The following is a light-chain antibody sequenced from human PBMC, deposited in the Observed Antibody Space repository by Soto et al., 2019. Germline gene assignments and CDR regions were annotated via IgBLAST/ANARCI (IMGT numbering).Light chain of an antibody. J-gene: IGKJ1*01. CDR2: GAS. V-gene: IGKV3-20*01. CDR1: QRISNSF. CDR3: QQYCRSPPSWT. Sequence: ETVLTQSPGTLSLSPGERATLFCRASQRISNSFLAWYQQKPGQAPSLLIFGASSRATGIPDRFSGSGSGTEFTLTIDRLEPEDFAVYYCQQYCRSPPSWTFGQGTKVEIK.